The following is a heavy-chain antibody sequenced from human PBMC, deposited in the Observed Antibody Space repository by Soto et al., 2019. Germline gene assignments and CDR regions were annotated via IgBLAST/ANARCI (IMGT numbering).Heavy chain of an antibody. D-gene: IGHD3-10*01. CDR2: IDSNGGT. V-gene: IGHV4-59*08. CDR1: DDSASSYK. J-gene: IGHJ6*02. Sequence: QVQLQESGPGLVRPSETLSLTCAVSDDSASSYKWSWIRQPPGRRLEWIGYIDSNGGTSYNPSLPRRVTISVDTATKQFSLKLRSVTAADTAVYYCVRQGFGRLHGLVDVWGQGTTVTVSS. CDR3: VRQGFGRLHGLVDV.